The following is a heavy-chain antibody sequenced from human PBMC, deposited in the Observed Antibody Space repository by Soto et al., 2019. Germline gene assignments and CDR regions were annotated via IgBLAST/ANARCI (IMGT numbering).Heavy chain of an antibody. D-gene: IGHD3-16*02. J-gene: IGHJ4*02. CDR1: GGSISSSDSY. Sequence: QVQLQESGPGLVKPSQTLSLTCTVSGGSISSSDSYWNWIRQHPGKGLEWIGYIYHSGSTYYNPSLKCRVTISVDTSKNQFSLNMSSVTAADTAVYDCARENAGLHEYVCGSYRYAGGPVDFWGQGTLVTVSS. CDR2: IYHSGST. CDR3: ARENAGLHEYVCGSYRYAGGPVDF. V-gene: IGHV4-31*03.